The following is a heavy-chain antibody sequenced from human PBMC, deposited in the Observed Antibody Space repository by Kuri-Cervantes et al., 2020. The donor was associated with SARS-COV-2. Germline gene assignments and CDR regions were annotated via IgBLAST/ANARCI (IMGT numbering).Heavy chain of an antibody. D-gene: IGHD5-12*01. CDR3: ATVARGAKVATSRGGFDY. Sequence: GSLRLSCTVSGGSISSSSYYWGWIRQPPGKGREWIGSIYYSGSTYYNPSLRSRVTITVDTSKNQFSLKLSSGTAADTAVYYCATVARGAKVATSRGGFDYWGQGTLVTVSS. CDR2: IYYSGST. CDR1: GGSISSSSYY. J-gene: IGHJ4*02. V-gene: IGHV4-39*01.